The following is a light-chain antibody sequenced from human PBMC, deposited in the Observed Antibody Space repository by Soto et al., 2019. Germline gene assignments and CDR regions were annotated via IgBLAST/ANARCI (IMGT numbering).Light chain of an antibody. V-gene: IGKV1-33*01. Sequence: DIQMTQSPSSLSASVGDRVTITCQASQDISNYLNWYQQKPGKAPKLLIYDASYLENGVPSRFSGSVSGTDFTFTISSLQPEDTATYYCQQYENPLLTFGGGTKVEIK. CDR1: QDISNY. CDR3: QQYENPLLT. J-gene: IGKJ4*01. CDR2: DAS.